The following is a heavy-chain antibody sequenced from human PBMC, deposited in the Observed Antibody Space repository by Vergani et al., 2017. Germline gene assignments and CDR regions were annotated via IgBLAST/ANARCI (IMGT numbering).Heavy chain of an antibody. Sequence: QVQLVQSGAEVKKPGASVKVSCKASGYTFTSYAMHWVRQAPGQRLEWMGWINAGNGNTKYSQKFQGRVTITRDTSASTAYMELSSLRAEDTAFYYCADLYGDDGFSPFWGQGTLVTVSS. CDR3: ADLYGDDGFSPF. J-gene: IGHJ4*02. CDR1: GYTFTSYA. V-gene: IGHV1-3*01. D-gene: IGHD2-21*01. CDR2: INAGNGNT.